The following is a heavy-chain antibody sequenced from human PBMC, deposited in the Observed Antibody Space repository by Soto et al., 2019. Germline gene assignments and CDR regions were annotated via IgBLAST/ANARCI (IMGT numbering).Heavy chain of an antibody. CDR1: GFTFTSYE. V-gene: IGHV3-48*03. Sequence: GSLRLSCVASGFTFTSYEMNWVRQAPGKGLEWVAKISSSSSSTFYADSVKVRYVISRDNIKNSVSLHLNNLRAEDTAVYYCTRRVIVAVSDAIPDWFDPWGPGTLVTVSS. D-gene: IGHD2-2*01. CDR2: ISSSSSST. J-gene: IGHJ5*02. CDR3: TRRVIVAVSDAIPDWFDP.